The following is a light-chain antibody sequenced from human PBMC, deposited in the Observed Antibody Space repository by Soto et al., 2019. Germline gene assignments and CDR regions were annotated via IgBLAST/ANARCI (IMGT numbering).Light chain of an antibody. V-gene: IGKV3-11*01. CDR3: QQRQYWPPIT. J-gene: IGKJ5*01. CDR2: DVS. CDR1: LSVSSY. Sequence: VVFTQSPSTLSLPPGEKATLSCRASLSVSSYLAWYQQKPGQAPRLLIYDVSYRATGIPARFIGSGSGTDFTLTISSLEPEDFAVYYCQQRQYWPPITFGQGTRLEIK.